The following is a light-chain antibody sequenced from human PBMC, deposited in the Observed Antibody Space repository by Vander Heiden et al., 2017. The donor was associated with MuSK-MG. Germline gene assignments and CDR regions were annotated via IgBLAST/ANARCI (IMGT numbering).Light chain of an antibody. CDR3: QQRVNWPPIT. Sequence: EIVLTQSPGTLSLSPGDRATLSCRASQSISNFLAWYQQKPGQAPRLLIYDASNRATGIPARFSGSGSGTDFTLTISSLEPEDFAIYYCQQRVNWPPITFGGGTKVXIK. CDR2: DAS. V-gene: IGKV3-11*01. CDR1: QSISNF. J-gene: IGKJ4*01.